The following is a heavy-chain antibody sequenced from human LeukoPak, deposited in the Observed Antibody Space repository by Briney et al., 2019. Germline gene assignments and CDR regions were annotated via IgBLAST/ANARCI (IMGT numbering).Heavy chain of an antibody. J-gene: IGHJ4*02. CDR1: GGSISSSSYY. CDR2: INHSGST. CDR3: ARITGTSIDY. Sequence: SETLSLTCTVSGGSISSSSYYWGWIRQPPGKGLEWIGEINHSGSTNYNPSLKSRVTISVDKSKNQFSLKLSSVTAADTAVYYCARITGTSIDYWGQGTLVTVSS. V-gene: IGHV4-39*07. D-gene: IGHD1-7*01.